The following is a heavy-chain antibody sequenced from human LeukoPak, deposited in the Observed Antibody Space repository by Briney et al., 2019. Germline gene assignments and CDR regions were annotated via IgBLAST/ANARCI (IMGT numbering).Heavy chain of an antibody. J-gene: IGHJ4*02. D-gene: IGHD3/OR15-3a*01. Sequence: GGSLRLSCAASGFTFSSSWMIWVRQAPGKGLEWVANIKQDGSEKYYVDSVKGRFTISRDNAKNSLYLQMNSLRAEDTAVYYCARDLDWGCFDYWGQGTLATVSS. CDR3: ARDLDWGCFDY. V-gene: IGHV3-7*04. CDR2: IKQDGSEK. CDR1: GFTFSSSW.